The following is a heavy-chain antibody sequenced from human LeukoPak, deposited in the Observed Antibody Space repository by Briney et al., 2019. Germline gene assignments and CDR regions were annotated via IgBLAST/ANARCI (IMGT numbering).Heavy chain of an antibody. Sequence: GGSLRLSCAASGFTVSANYMSWVRQAPGKWLEWVSVIYSDGRTYYADSVKGRFTISGDNSKNTLFLQMNSLRVEDTAVYYCAIDVISGWYWSAAFDLWGQGTMVTVSP. CDR1: GFTVSANY. CDR2: IYSDGRT. D-gene: IGHD6-19*01. CDR3: AIDVISGWYWSAAFDL. J-gene: IGHJ3*01. V-gene: IGHV3-53*01.